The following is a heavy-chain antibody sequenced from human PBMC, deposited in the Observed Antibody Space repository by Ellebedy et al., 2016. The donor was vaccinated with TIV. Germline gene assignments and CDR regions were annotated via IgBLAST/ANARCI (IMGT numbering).Heavy chain of an antibody. V-gene: IGHV4-59*01. CDR3: ASKDYSSDWFDP. J-gene: IGHJ5*02. CDR2: IYYSGST. D-gene: IGHD4-11*01. Sequence: MPSETLSLTCTVSGGSISSYYWSWIRQPPGKGLEWIGYIYYSGSTNCNPSLKSRVTISVDTSKNQFSLKLSSVTAADTAVYYCASKDYSSDWFDPWGQGTLVTVSS. CDR1: GGSISSYY.